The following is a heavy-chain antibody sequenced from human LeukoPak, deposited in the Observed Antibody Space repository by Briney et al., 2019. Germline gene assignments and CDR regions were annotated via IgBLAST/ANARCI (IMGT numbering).Heavy chain of an antibody. CDR2: ISSSGSTI. CDR3: ARDEVRLRVGYYFDY. V-gene: IGHV3-11*04. D-gene: IGHD1-26*01. Sequence: PGGSLRLSCAASGFTFSDYYMSWIRQAPGKGLEWVSYISSSGSTIYYADSVKGRFTISRDNAKNSLYLQMNSLRAEDTAVYYCARDEVRLRVGYYFDYWGQGTLVTVSS. CDR1: GFTFSDYY. J-gene: IGHJ4*02.